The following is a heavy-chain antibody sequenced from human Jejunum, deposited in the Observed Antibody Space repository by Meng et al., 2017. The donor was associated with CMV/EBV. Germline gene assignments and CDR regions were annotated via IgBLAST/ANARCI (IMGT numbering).Heavy chain of an antibody. CDR3: ARGTIAAELFDY. CDR1: GFTFSRYS. J-gene: IGHJ4*02. D-gene: IGHD6-6*01. V-gene: IGHV3-53*01. Sequence: AASGFTFSRYSMNWVRQAPGKGLEWVSVIYAGGSAYYADSVKDRFTISRDNSKNTLYLQMNSLRAEDTAVYYCARGTIAAELFDYWGQGTLVTVSS. CDR2: IYAGGSA.